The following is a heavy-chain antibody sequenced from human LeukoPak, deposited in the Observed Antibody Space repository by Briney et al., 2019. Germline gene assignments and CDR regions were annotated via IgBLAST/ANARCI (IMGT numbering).Heavy chain of an antibody. V-gene: IGHV4-59*13. Sequence: ASETLSLTCSVSGASISNYYWSWIRQPPGKGLEWIGYIYYSGSTNYNPSLKSRLTISVDTSKNPFSLTLTSVTAADTAVYYCARTPRSGVWTGYYVWFDPWGQGTLVSVSS. J-gene: IGHJ5*02. CDR2: IYYSGST. CDR1: GASISNYY. CDR3: ARTPRSGVWTGYYVWFDP. D-gene: IGHD3/OR15-3a*01.